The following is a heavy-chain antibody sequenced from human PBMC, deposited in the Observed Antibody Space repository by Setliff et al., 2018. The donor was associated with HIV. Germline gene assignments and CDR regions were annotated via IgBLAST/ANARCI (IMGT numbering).Heavy chain of an antibody. V-gene: IGHV1-2*06. J-gene: IGHJ3*02. CDR2: IAPNSGGT. CDR3: ATLDQDFHSSAFDTFDI. CDR1: GYTFGNYY. D-gene: IGHD3-22*01. Sequence: GASVMVSCKASGYTFGNYYMHWVRQAPGQGLEWMGRIAPNSGGTKYAQKFEGRVTMTRDTSINTVYMEVSSLRSDDTAVYYCATLDQDFHSSAFDTFDIWGQGTMVTVSS.